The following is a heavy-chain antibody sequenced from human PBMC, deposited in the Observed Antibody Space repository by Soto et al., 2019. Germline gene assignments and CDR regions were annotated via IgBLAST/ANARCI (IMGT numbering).Heavy chain of an antibody. CDR1: GYSFTSYW. D-gene: IGHD2-2*01. Sequence: GESLKISCKGSGYSFTSYWISWVRQMPGKGLEWMGRTDPSDSYTDYSPSFQGHVTISADKSISTAYLQWSSLKASDTAVYYCASSLSPAGYYYYGMNVWGQGTTVTVSS. J-gene: IGHJ6*02. CDR2: TDPSDSYT. CDR3: ASSLSPAGYYYYGMNV. V-gene: IGHV5-10-1*01.